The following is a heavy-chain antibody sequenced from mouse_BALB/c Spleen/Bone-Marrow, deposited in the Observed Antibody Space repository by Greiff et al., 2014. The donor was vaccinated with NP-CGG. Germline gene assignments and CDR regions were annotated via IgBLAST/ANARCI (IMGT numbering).Heavy chain of an antibody. V-gene: IGHV1S132*01. D-gene: IGHD2-4*01. CDR3: ARKGISTVIATAYYFDY. J-gene: IGHJ2*01. CDR2: IFPGTGTT. CDR1: GYTFTSYW. Sequence: QVQLKESGAELVKPGASVKLSCKTSGYTFTSYWIQWVKQRPGQGLGWIGEIFPGTGTTYYNEKFKDKATLTIDTSSSTAYMQLSSPTSEDSAVYFCARKGISTVIATAYYFDYWGQGSTLTVSS.